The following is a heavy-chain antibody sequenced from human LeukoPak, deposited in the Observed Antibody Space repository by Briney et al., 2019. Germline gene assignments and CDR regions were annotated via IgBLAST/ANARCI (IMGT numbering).Heavy chain of an antibody. D-gene: IGHD5-12*01. Sequence: SETLSLTCTVSGGSISSSSYYWGWIRQPPGKGLEWIGSIYYSGSTYYNPSLKSRVTISVDTSKNQFSLKLSSVPAADTAVYYWAGVQSGKGLVDYGGQGTLATVSS. J-gene: IGHJ4*02. CDR2: IYYSGST. CDR1: GGSISSSSYY. CDR3: AGVQSGKGLVDY. V-gene: IGHV4-39*01.